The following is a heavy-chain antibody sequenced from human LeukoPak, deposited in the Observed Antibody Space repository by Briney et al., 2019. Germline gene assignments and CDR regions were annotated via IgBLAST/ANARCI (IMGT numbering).Heavy chain of an antibody. CDR1: GFTFSSFS. CDR2: ISSGSSTI. V-gene: IGHV3-48*01. J-gene: IGHJ6*02. D-gene: IGHD1-14*01. Sequence: GGSLRLSCAASGFTFSSFSMNWVRQAPGKGLEWVSYISSGSSTIYYADSVKGRFTISRDSSKNTLYLQMNSLRAEDTAVYYCAKVSGGGLYYDGMDVWGQGTTVTVSS. CDR3: AKVSGGGLYYDGMDV.